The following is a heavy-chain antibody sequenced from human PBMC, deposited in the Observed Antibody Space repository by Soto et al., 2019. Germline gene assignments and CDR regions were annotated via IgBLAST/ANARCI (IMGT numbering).Heavy chain of an antibody. CDR3: ARISGGSRPLLYYYYGMDV. J-gene: IGHJ6*02. CDR2: IYYSGST. D-gene: IGHD2-15*01. CDR1: GGSVSSYY. V-gene: IGHV4-59*02. Sequence: SETLSLTCTVSGGSVSSYYWSWIRRPPGKGLEWIGYIYYSGSTNYNPSLKTRVTISVDTSKNQFSLKLSSVTAADTAVYYCARISGGSRPLLYYYYGMDVWGQGTTVTVSS.